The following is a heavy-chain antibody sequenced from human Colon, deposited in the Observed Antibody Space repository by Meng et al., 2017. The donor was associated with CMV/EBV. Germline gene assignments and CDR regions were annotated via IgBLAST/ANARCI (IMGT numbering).Heavy chain of an antibody. CDR2: ISAFNGNT. J-gene: IGHJ5*02. CDR3: ARTGYTTSSITNWFDP. D-gene: IGHD6-6*01. V-gene: IGHV1-18*01. Sequence: ASVKVSCKASGFTFTSYGISWVRQAPGQGLEWVGWISAFNGNTNYAQKFQGRVSMTTDTSTNTAYMDLTSLRSDDTAIYYCARTGYTTSSITNWFDPWGPGTQVTV. CDR1: GFTFTSYG.